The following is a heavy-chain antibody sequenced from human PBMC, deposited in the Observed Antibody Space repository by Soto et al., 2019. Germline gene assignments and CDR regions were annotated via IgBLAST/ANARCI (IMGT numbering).Heavy chain of an antibody. CDR3: ARPHYDSNTFYYFFDY. CDR2: IFHGGST. V-gene: IGHV4-34*12. D-gene: IGHD3-22*01. Sequence: TLSLTCAVYGGSFSGYFWSWIRQPPGKGLEWIGEIFHGGSTNYSPSLKSRVTISVDTSKNQFSLELSSVTAADTAVYYCARPHYDSNTFYYFFDYWGQGTLVTVSS. CDR1: GGSFSGYF. J-gene: IGHJ4*02.